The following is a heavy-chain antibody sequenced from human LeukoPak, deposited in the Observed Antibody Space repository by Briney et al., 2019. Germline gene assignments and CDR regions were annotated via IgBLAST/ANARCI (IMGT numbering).Heavy chain of an antibody. V-gene: IGHV1-69*05. CDR1: GGTFSSYA. J-gene: IGHJ6*03. Sequence: SVKVSCKAPGGTFSSYAISWVRQAPGQGLEWMGGIIPIFGTANYAQKFQGRVTITTDESTSTAYMELSSLRSEDTAVYYCARAIRSRWLRFGEDYYYYMDVWGKGTTVTVSS. CDR2: IIPIFGTA. CDR3: ARAIRSRWLRFGEDYYYYMDV. D-gene: IGHD5-12*01.